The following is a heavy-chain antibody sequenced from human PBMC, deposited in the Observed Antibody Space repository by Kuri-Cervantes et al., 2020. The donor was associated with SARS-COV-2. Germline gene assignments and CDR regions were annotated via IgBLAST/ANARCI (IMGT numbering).Heavy chain of an antibody. CDR2: IYYSGST. D-gene: IGHD5-12*01. CDR3: ARVGGGYEGALDY. CDR1: GGSISSYY. J-gene: IGHJ4*02. V-gene: IGHV4-59*01. Sequence: SETLSLTCTVSGGSISSYYWSWIRQPPGKGLEWIGYIYYSGSTNYNPSLKSRVTISIDTSKNQFSLKLSSVTAAYTAVYYCARVGGGYEGALDYWGQGTLVTVSS.